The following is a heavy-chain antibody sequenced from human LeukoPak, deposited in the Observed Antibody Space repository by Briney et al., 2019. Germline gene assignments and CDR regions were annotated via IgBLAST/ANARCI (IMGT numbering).Heavy chain of an antibody. Sequence: LTGGSLRLSCAASAFTFSSYAMSWVRQAPGKGLEWVSDISGSGATTHYADSVKGRFTISRDNSKNTLYLQMNSLRAEDTAVYYCARLCSTSDVWGKGTTVTVSS. V-gene: IGHV3-23*01. CDR1: AFTFSSYA. J-gene: IGHJ6*04. CDR3: ARLCSTSDV. D-gene: IGHD6-6*01. CDR2: ISGSGATT.